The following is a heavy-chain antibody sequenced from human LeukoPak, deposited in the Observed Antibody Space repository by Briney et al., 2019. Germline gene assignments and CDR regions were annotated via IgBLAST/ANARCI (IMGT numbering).Heavy chain of an antibody. CDR2: INHSGST. D-gene: IGHD2-15*01. V-gene: IGHV4-34*01. CDR3: ASTSPVVQSNWFDP. CDR1: GGSFSGYY. Sequence: PSETLSLTCAVYGGSFSGYYWSWIRQPPGKGLEWIGEINHSGSTNYNPSLKSRVTISVDTSKNQFSLKLSSVTAADTAVYYCASTSPVVQSNWFDPWAREPWSPSPQ. J-gene: IGHJ5*02.